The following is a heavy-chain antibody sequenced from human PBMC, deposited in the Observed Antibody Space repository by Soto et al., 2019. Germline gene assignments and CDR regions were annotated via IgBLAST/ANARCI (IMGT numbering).Heavy chain of an antibody. D-gene: IGHD3-16*01. V-gene: IGHV3-33*01. CDR3: ARDPYNYGRYYFDS. J-gene: IGHJ4*02. CDR1: GFTFSSSA. CDR2: IWYDGSNK. Sequence: QVLLVESGGGVVQPGRSLRLSCAASGFTFSSSAMHWVRQAPGKGLEWVAIIWYDGSNKFYADSVQGRFTISRDNSNNTLSLQMNSLRAEDTAVYYCARDPYNYGRYYFDSWGQGTLVTVSS.